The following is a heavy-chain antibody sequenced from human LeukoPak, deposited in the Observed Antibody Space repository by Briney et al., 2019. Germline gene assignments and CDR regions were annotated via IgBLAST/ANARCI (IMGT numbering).Heavy chain of an antibody. CDR1: GASVITGAYY. V-gene: IGHV4-34*01. CDR2: INHSGST. J-gene: IGHJ4*02. Sequence: PSETLSLTCTVSGASVITGAYYWTWIRQPPGKGLDWIGEINHSGSTNYNPSLKSRVTISVDTSKNQFSLKLSSVTAADTAVYYCARQGAYSSSSDYWGQGTLVTVSS. CDR3: ARQGAYSSSSDY. D-gene: IGHD6-6*01.